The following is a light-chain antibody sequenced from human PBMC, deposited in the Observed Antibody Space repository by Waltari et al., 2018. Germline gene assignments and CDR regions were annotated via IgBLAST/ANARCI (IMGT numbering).Light chain of an antibody. CDR2: VTN. CDR1: SSNIGAGFA. Sequence: QSVLTQPPSLSGAPGQRVTISCAGNSSNIGAGFAVHWYQQFPGSAPRLLISVTNNRPSGVPDRFSASKSGTSASLAVSGLQAQDEADYYCQSYDISLSAYVFGGGTKLTVL. V-gene: IGLV1-40*01. CDR3: QSYDISLSAYV. J-gene: IGLJ3*02.